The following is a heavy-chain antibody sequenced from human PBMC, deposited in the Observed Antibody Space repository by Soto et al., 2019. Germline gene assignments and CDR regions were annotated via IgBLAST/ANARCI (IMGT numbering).Heavy chain of an antibody. V-gene: IGHV3-49*04. Sequence: LGLSCTASGFTFGDYAMSWVRQAPGKGLEWVGFIRSKAYGGTTEYAASVKGRFTISRDDSKSIAYLQMNSLKTEDTAVYYCTRGVVATPPYYFDYWGQGTLVTVSS. CDR3: TRGVVATPPYYFDY. D-gene: IGHD5-12*01. CDR2: IRSKAYGGTT. CDR1: GFTFGDYA. J-gene: IGHJ4*02.